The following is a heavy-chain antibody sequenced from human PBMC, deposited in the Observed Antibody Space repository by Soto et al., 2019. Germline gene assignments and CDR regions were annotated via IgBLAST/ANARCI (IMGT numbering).Heavy chain of an antibody. Sequence: GASVKVSCKASGYTFTSYGISWVRQAPGQGPEWMGWISAYNGNTNYAQKLQGRVTMTTDTSTSTAYMELRSLRSDDTAVYYCARIYDFWSGLPTYFDYWGQGTLVTVSS. J-gene: IGHJ4*02. CDR1: GYTFTSYG. V-gene: IGHV1-18*01. CDR3: ARIYDFWSGLPTYFDY. CDR2: ISAYNGNT. D-gene: IGHD3-3*01.